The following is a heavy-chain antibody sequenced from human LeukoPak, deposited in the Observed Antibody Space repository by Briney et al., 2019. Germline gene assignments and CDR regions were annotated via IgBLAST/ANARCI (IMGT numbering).Heavy chain of an antibody. CDR2: ISWNSLTT. CDR3: VKDTSLGLDAFQD. D-gene: IGHD3-3*02. J-gene: IGHJ3*01. Sequence: GGSLRLSCAASGFPFDDYAMSWVRQAPGKGLEWVSGISWNSLTTGYADSVKGRFSISRDNAKSSLYLEMKSLRPEDTALYYCVKDTSLGLDAFQDWGQGTMIIVSS. V-gene: IGHV3-9*01. CDR1: GFPFDDYA.